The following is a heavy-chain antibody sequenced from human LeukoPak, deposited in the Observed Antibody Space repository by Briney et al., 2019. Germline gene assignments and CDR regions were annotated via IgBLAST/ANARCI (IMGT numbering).Heavy chain of an antibody. Sequence: SETLPLFCAVYGGYFIGFYWNWIRQPPGKGLEWIGEINHSGSTNYNPSLNSRVTISVDTSKNQFSLYLSSVTAADTAAYYWARGGDGDGSTSDFDLWGRGTLVTVSS. J-gene: IGHJ2*01. D-gene: IGHD4-17*01. CDR3: ARGGDGDGSTSDFDL. CDR1: GGYFIGFY. CDR2: INHSGST. V-gene: IGHV4-34*01.